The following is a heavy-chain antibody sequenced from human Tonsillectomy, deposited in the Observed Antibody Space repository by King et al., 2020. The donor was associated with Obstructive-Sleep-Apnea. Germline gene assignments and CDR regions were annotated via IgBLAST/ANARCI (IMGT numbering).Heavy chain of an antibody. V-gene: IGHV3-23*04. D-gene: IGHD2-2*01. Sequence: GQLVQSGGGLVQPGGSLRLSCAASGFTFSNFAMNWVRQAPGKGLEWVSSITITGDTYYADSGKGRFATSRDISKSTLYLQMNSLRDEDTADYYCVKVSRDGAIVEVPSTKEYYYYYYNMDVWGQGTTVTVSS. CDR3: VKVSRDGAIVEVPSTKEYYYYYYNMDV. CDR2: ITITGDT. J-gene: IGHJ6*02. CDR1: GFTFSNFA.